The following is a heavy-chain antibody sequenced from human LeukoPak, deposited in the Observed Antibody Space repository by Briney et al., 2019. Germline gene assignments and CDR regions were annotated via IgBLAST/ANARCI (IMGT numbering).Heavy chain of an antibody. Sequence: ASVKVSCKASGYTFTRYGFSWVRQAPGQGLEWMGWISTYYGNTNYAQKLQDRVTMTTDTSTSTAYMELTSLRSDDTAVYYCARVYSTNYYGSGDRPFLFDYWGQGTVVTVFS. J-gene: IGHJ4*02. V-gene: IGHV1-18*01. CDR3: ARVYSTNYYGSGDRPFLFDY. CDR2: ISTYYGNT. CDR1: GYTFTRYG. D-gene: IGHD3-10*01.